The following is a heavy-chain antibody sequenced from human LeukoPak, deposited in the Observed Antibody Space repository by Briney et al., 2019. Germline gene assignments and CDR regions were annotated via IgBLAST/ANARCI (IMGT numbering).Heavy chain of an antibody. D-gene: IGHD4-11*01. Sequence: ASVKVSCKASGYTFTSYDINWVRQATGQGLEWMGWMNPNSGNTGYAQKFQGRVTMTRNTSISTAYMELSSLRSEDTAVYYCARGTSSNDYSNYDWFDPWGQGTLVTVSS. J-gene: IGHJ5*02. V-gene: IGHV1-8*01. CDR1: GYTFTSYD. CDR3: ARGTSSNDYSNYDWFDP. CDR2: MNPNSGNT.